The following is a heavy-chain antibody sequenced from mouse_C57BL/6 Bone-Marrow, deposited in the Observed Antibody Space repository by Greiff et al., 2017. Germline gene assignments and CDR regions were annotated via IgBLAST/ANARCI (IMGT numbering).Heavy chain of an antibody. J-gene: IGHJ4*01. Sequence: EVKLVESGGGLVKPGGSLKLSCAASGFTFSDYGMHWVRQAPEKGLEWVAYISSGSSTIYYADTVKGRFTISRDNATNTIFLQMTSLRSEDTAMYYFSRWPLCYGSMYYAMDYWGQGTSVTVSS. V-gene: IGHV5-17*01. CDR1: GFTFSDYG. D-gene: IGHD1-1*01. CDR3: SRWPLCYGSMYYAMDY. CDR2: ISSGSSTI.